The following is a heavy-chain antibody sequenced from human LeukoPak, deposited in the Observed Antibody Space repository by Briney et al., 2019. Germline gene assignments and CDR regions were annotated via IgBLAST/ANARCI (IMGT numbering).Heavy chain of an antibody. CDR3: ARASPPHYDYVWGSYRYTPFDY. J-gene: IGHJ4*02. CDR1: GGSFSGYY. Sequence: SETLSLTCAVYGGSFSGYYWSWIRQPPGKGLEWIGEINHSGSTNYSPSLKSRVTISVDTSKNQFSLKLSSVTAADTAVYYCARASPPHYDYVWGSYRYTPFDYWGQGTLVTVSS. V-gene: IGHV4-34*01. CDR2: INHSGST. D-gene: IGHD3-16*02.